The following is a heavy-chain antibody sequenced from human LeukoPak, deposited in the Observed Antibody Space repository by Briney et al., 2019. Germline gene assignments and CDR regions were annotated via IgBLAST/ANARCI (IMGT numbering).Heavy chain of an antibody. CDR1: GGSISSSSYS. Sequence: NPSETLSLTCTGSGGSISSSSYSWGWIRQPPGKGLEGIGSIYYNGSTYYNPSLKSRVTISVDTSKNQFSLKLSSVTAADTAVYYCARHGSHNSSCRDGFNYRLCPLDYWGQGTLVTVSS. V-gene: IGHV4-39*01. D-gene: IGHD5-24*01. CDR3: ARHGSHNSSCRDGFNYRLCPLDY. J-gene: IGHJ4*02. CDR2: IYYNGST.